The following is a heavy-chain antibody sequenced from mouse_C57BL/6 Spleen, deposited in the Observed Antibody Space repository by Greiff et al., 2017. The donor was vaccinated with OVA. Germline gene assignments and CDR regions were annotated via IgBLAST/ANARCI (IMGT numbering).Heavy chain of an antibody. Sequence: VQLKQSGAELVRPGSSVKMSCKTSGYTFTSYGINWVKQRPGQGLEWIGYLYIGNGYTEYHEKFKGKGTLTSDPSSSTAYMQLSRLTYEDSAIYFCARGIITTRAMDYWGQGTSVTVAA. CDR2: LYIGNGYT. CDR1: GYTFTSYG. V-gene: IGHV1-58*01. J-gene: IGHJ4*01. D-gene: IGHD1-1*01. CDR3: ARGIITTRAMDY.